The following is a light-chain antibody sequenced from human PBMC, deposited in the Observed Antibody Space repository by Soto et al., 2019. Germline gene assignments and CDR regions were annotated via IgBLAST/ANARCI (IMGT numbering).Light chain of an antibody. J-gene: IGKJ5*01. CDR3: MQALQVPIT. V-gene: IGKV2-28*01. CDR1: QSLLHSHGYNY. Sequence: DIVMTQIPVSLPVTPGEAASISCRSSQSLLHSHGYNYMDWYLQKPGQSPQLLIYFGSYRASGVPDRFSGSGSGTNFTLRISRVETDDFGIYYCMQALQVPITCGQGTRREI. CDR2: FGS.